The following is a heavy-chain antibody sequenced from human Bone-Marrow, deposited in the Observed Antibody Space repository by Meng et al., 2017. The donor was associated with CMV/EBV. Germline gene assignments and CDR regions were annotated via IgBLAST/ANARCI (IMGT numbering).Heavy chain of an antibody. V-gene: IGHV1-46*01. D-gene: IGHD1-26*01. CDR2: INPSGGST. CDR1: GYTFTSYY. J-gene: IGHJ4*02. Sequence: ASVKVSCKASGYTFTSYYMHWVRQAPGQGLEWMGIINPSGGSTSYAQKFQGRVTMTRDTSTSTVYMELSRLRSDDTAVYYCAVGSDPYYFDYWGQGTLVTVSS. CDR3: AVGSDPYYFDY.